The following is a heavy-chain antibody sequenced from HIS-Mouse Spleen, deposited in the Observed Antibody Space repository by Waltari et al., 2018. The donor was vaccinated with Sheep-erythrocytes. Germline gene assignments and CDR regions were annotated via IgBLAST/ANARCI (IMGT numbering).Heavy chain of an antibody. CDR3: ARLYYYDSSGYYFDY. CDR2: IYYSGSP. J-gene: IGHJ4*02. D-gene: IGHD3-22*01. CDR1: GGSISSSSYY. V-gene: IGHV4-39*01. Sequence: QLQLQESGPGLVKPSETLSLTCTVSGGSISSSSYYWGWIRQPPGKGLEWIGGIYYSGSPSNNPSRKSRVTISVDTSKNQFSLKLSSVTAADTAVYYCARLYYYDSSGYYFDYWGQGTLVTVSS.